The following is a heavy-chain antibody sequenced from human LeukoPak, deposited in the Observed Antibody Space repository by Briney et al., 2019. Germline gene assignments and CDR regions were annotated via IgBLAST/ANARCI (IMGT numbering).Heavy chain of an antibody. CDR3: ATLMITFGGGYDY. V-gene: IGHV3-30-3*01. CDR1: GFTFSSYA. Sequence: GRSLRLSCAASGFTFSSYAMHRVRQAPGKGLEWVAVISYDGSNKYYADSVKGRFTISRDNSKNTLYLQMNSLRAEDTAVYYCATLMITFGGGYDYWGQGTLVTVSS. J-gene: IGHJ4*02. CDR2: ISYDGSNK. D-gene: IGHD3-16*01.